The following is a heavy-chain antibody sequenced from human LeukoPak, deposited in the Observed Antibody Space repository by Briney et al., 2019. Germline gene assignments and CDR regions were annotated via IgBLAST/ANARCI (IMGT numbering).Heavy chain of an antibody. D-gene: IGHD2-15*01. V-gene: IGHV1-18*01. CDR3: ARVELGYCSGGSCQIYYYYYMDV. CDR1: EYTFTNYY. Sequence: RASVTVSCKASEYTFTNYYIAWVRQAPGQGLEWMGWVSAYTGNTNYAQKLQGRVTMTTDTSTSTAYMELRSLRSDDTAVYYCARVELGYCSGGSCQIYYYYYMDVWGKGTTVTISS. CDR2: VSAYTGNT. J-gene: IGHJ6*03.